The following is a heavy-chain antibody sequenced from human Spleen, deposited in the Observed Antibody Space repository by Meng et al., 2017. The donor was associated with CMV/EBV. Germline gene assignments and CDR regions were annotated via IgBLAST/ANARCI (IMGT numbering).Heavy chain of an antibody. CDR2: IYYRGNT. CDR3: SRDYCGGDCYSLGH. V-gene: IGHV4-59*01. J-gene: IGHJ1*01. Sequence: SETLSLTCTVSGVSISSYYWTWIRQPPGKGLEWIGYIYYRGNTNYNTSLKSRVTMSVDTSRNQFSLTLSSVTAADTAVYYCSRDYCGGDCYSLGHWGQGSLVTVSS. D-gene: IGHD2-21*01. CDR1: GVSISSYY.